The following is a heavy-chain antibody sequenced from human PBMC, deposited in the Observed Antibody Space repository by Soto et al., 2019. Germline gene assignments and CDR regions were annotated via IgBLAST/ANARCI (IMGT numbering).Heavy chain of an antibody. J-gene: IGHJ4*02. CDR2: ISPNGQGI. Sequence: EVQLLESGGGLVQPGGSLRLSCAASGFTLNNYGMSWVRQAPGKGLEWVSAISPNGQGIYYADSVKGRFIISKDNSKNTVFLHMDSLTADDTAVYYCAKDRGYPRDYFLYWGQGTLVTVSS. V-gene: IGHV3-23*01. CDR1: GFTLNNYG. CDR3: AKDRGYPRDYFLY. D-gene: IGHD6-13*01.